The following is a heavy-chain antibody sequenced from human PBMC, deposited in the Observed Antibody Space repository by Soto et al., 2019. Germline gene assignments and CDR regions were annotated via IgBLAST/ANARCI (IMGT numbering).Heavy chain of an antibody. D-gene: IGHD1-7*01. CDR1: GGSISSGGYY. J-gene: IGHJ4*02. CDR2: IYYSGST. CDR3: ARSYRTNWNYVGYFDY. V-gene: IGHV4-31*03. Sequence: PSETLSLTCTVSGGSISSGGYYWSWIRQHPGKGLEWIGYIYYSGSTYYNPSLKSRVTISVDTSKNQFSLKLSSVTAADTAVYYCARSYRTNWNYVGYFDYWSQGTLVTVSS.